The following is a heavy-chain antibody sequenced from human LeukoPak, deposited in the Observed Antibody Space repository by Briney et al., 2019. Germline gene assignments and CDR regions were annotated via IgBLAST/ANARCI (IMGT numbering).Heavy chain of an antibody. CDR1: GFDFSKSW. D-gene: IGHD2-21*02. CDR2: IKQDGTDK. V-gene: IGHV3-7*01. J-gene: IGHJ5*02. CDR3: AGDVTVPGA. Sequence: GGSLRLSCAASGFDFSKSWMSWVRQAPGKGLEWVANIKQDGTDKYYADSVKGRFAISRDNTKNSLFLQMDWLRADDTAIYYCAGDVTVPGAWGQGTLVTVSS.